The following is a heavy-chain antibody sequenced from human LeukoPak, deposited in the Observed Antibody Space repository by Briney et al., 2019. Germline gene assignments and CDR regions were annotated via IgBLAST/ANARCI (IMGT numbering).Heavy chain of an antibody. CDR3: AKHLRATNTYIFFGLDV. CDR2: INWKGGGT. Sequence: GGSLRLSCAATGFTFKDYGMHWVRQPPGKGLEWVSGINWKGGGTDYADSVKGRFTITRDNAKNSLYLQMTSLRLEDTALYYCAKHLRATNTYIFFGLDVWGQGTTVSVSS. V-gene: IGHV3-9*01. CDR1: GFTFKDYG. J-gene: IGHJ6*02. D-gene: IGHD1-26*01.